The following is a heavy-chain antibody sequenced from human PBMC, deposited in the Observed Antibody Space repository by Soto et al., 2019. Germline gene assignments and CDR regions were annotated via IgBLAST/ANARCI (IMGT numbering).Heavy chain of an antibody. CDR3: ARDSPSFDIVVVPAATDYYYYGMDV. CDR2: ISYDGSNK. CDR1: GFTFSSYA. Sequence: QVQLVESGGGVVQPGRSLRLSCAASGFTFSSYAMHWVRQAPGKGLEWVAVISYDGSNKYYADSVKGRFTISRDNSKNTLYLQMNSLRDEDTAVYYCARDSPSFDIVVVPAATDYYYYGMDVWGQGNTVTVSS. J-gene: IGHJ6*02. D-gene: IGHD2-2*01. V-gene: IGHV3-30-3*01.